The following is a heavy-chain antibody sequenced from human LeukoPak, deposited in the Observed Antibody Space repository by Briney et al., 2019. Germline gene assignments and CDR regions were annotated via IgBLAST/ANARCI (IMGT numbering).Heavy chain of an antibody. CDR1: GGSISGYY. CDR2: VYYSGNT. V-gene: IGHV4-59*08. D-gene: IGHD5-12*01. CDR3: ARHGATHYYYYYMDV. Sequence: PSETLSLTCTVSGGSISGYYWSWIRQPAGKRLEWIGRVYYSGNTNYNPSLKSRLTISVDTSKNQFSLKLSSVTAADTAVYYCARHGATHYYYYYMDVWGKGTTVTVSS. J-gene: IGHJ6*03.